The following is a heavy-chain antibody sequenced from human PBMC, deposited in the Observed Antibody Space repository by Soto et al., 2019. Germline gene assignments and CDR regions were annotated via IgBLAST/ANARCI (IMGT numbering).Heavy chain of an antibody. CDR2: IIPILGIA. J-gene: IGHJ4*02. CDR1: GGTFSSYT. CDR3: ARSYYYRSGSYYMVSY. D-gene: IGHD3-10*01. V-gene: IGHV1-69*02. Sequence: SVKVSCKAAGGTFSSYTISWVRQAPGQGLEWMGRIIPILGIANYAQKIQGRVTINADKFTSTAYMELSSLRSEDTAMYYCARSYYYRSGSYYMVSYWGQGTLVTVSS.